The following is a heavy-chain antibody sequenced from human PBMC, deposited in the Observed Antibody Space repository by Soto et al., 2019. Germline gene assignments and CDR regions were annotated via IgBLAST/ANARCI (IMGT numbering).Heavy chain of an antibody. Sequence: ASETLSLTCTVSGGSISSGGYYWSWIRQHPGKVLECIVYIYYSGSTYYNPSLKSRVTISVDTSKNHFSLKLSSVTAADTAAYYCARVQSGYSGYDPYYFDYWGQGTLVTVSS. D-gene: IGHD5-12*01. V-gene: IGHV4-31*03. CDR3: ARVQSGYSGYDPYYFDY. CDR1: GGSISSGGYY. J-gene: IGHJ4*02. CDR2: IYYSGST.